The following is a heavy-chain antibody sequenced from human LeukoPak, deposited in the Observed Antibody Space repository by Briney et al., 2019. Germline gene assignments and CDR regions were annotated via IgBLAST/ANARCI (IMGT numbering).Heavy chain of an antibody. V-gene: IGHV1-8*03. CDR2: MNPNSGNT. J-gene: IGHJ5*02. Sequence: GASVKVSCKASGYTFTSYDINWVRQTTGQGLEWMGWMNPNSGNTGYAQKFQGRVTITRNTSISTAYMELSSLRSEDTAVYYCARGLGTMITGAWFDPWGQGTLVTVSS. D-gene: IGHD3-22*01. CDR1: GYTFTSYD. CDR3: ARGLGTMITGAWFDP.